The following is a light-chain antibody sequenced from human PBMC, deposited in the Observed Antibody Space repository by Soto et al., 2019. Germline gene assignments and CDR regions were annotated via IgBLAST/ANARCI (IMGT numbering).Light chain of an antibody. CDR2: EVI. Sequence: QSALTQPASVSGSPGRSITISCTGTSTDIGTYNSVSWYQHHPGKAPKLLIFEVIDRPSGVSDRFSGSKSGASASLTISGLRSEDEADYYCAAWDDSLNVFFGGGTKLTVL. CDR1: STDIGTYNS. V-gene: IGLV2-14*01. J-gene: IGLJ2*01. CDR3: AAWDDSLNVF.